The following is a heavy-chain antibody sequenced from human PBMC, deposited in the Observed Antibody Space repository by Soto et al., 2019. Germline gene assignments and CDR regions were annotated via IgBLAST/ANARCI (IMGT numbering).Heavy chain of an antibody. Sequence: ESLKISCKASGYNFTSHWIGWVRQMPGKGLEWMGIIYPGDSDIRYSPSFQGQVTISADKSITTAYLQWSGLKASDTAIYYCVRPNTPIPLRPHFDYWGQGILVTVSS. D-gene: IGHD5-12*01. J-gene: IGHJ4*02. CDR3: VRPNTPIPLRPHFDY. CDR2: IYPGDSDI. V-gene: IGHV5-51*01. CDR1: GYNFTSHW.